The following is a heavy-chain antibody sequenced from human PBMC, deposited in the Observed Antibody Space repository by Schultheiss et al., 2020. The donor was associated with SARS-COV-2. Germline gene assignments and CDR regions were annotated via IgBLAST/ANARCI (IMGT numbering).Heavy chain of an antibody. J-gene: IGHJ4*02. V-gene: IGHV3-20*04. D-gene: IGHD6-19*01. CDR1: GFTFSSYA. CDR2: ISWNSGSI. CDR3: ARVAV. Sequence: GGSLRLSCAASGFTFSSYAMSWVRQAPGKGLEWVSGISWNSGSIGYADSVKGRFTISRDNAKNSLYLQMNSLRAEDTAVYYCARVAVWGQGTLVTVSS.